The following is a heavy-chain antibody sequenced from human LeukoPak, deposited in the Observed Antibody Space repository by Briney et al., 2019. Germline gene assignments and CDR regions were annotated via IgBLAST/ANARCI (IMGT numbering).Heavy chain of an antibody. J-gene: IGHJ6*03. CDR2: IYYSGST. D-gene: IGHD2-15*01. CDR3: ARAGRTRISVGYYYYMDV. CDR1: GGSISSYY. V-gene: IGHV4-59*01. Sequence: SETLSLTCTVSGGSISSYYWSWIRQPPGKGLEWIGYIYYSGSTNYNPSLKSRVTISVDTSKNQFSLKLSSVTAADTAVYYCARAGRTRISVGYYYYMDVWGKGTTVTVSS.